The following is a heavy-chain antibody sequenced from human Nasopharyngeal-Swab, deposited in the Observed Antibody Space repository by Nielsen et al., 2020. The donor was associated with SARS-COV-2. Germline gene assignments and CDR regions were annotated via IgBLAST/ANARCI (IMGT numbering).Heavy chain of an antibody. CDR3: ARASIAAAGTRIYYYGMDV. J-gene: IGHJ6*02. D-gene: IGHD6-13*01. V-gene: IGHV3-33*01. Sequence: WIRQPPGKGLEWAAVIWYDGSNKYYADSVKGRFTISRDNSKNTLYLQMNSLRAEDTAVYYCARASIAAAGTRIYYYGMDVWGQGTTVTVSS. CDR2: IWYDGSNK.